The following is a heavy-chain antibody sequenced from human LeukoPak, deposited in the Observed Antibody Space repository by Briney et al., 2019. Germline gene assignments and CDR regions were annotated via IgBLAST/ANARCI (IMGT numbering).Heavy chain of an antibody. Sequence: PGGSLRLSCAASGFTFSSYGIHWVRQAPGKGLEWVAVISYDGSNKYYADSVKGRFTISRDNSKNTLYLQMNSLRAEDTAVYYCAKDLPKYSSSWYEVDYWGQGTLVTVSS. CDR3: AKDLPKYSSSWYEVDY. CDR2: ISYDGSNK. CDR1: GFTFSSYG. J-gene: IGHJ4*02. V-gene: IGHV3-30*18. D-gene: IGHD6-13*01.